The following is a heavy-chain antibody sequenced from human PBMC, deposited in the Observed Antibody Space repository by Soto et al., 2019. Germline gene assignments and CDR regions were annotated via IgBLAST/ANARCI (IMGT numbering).Heavy chain of an antibody. J-gene: IGHJ3*02. CDR2: IIPIFGTA. CDR1: GGTFSSYA. D-gene: IGHD3-22*01. Sequence: SVKVSCKASGGTFSSYAISWVRQAPGKGLEWMGGIIPIFGTANYAQKFQGRVTITADESTSTAYMELSSLRSEDTAVYYCASSGIDYYDSSGYYYGAFDIWGQGTMVTVSS. CDR3: ASSGIDYYDSSGYYYGAFDI. V-gene: IGHV1-69*13.